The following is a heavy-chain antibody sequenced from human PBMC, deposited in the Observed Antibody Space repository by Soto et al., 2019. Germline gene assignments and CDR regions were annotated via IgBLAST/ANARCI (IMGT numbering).Heavy chain of an antibody. CDR3: ARDLTSSPDWLDP. Sequence: PSETLSLTCSVSGGSITNYYWSWIRQPPGKGLEWIGYIYYSGSTKYNPSLKSRVNISVDMSKNQFSLQLSSLTAADTAVYYCARDLTSSPDWLDPCGQGTLVPV. V-gene: IGHV4-59*01. CDR2: IYYSGST. D-gene: IGHD6-13*01. CDR1: GGSITNYY. J-gene: IGHJ5*02.